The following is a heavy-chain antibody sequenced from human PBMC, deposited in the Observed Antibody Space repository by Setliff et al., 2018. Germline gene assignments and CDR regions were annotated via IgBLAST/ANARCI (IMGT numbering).Heavy chain of an antibody. CDR3: ARDLGHGGDSDY. CDR1: GYSISSGYY. Sequence: PSETLSLTCAVSGYSISSGYYWGWIRQPPGKGLEWIGSIYHSGSAYYNPSLKSRVTMSIDTSKNQFSLKLNSVTATDTAVYYCARDLGHGGDSDYWGQGILVTVSS. CDR2: IYHSGSA. J-gene: IGHJ4*02. V-gene: IGHV4-38-2*02. D-gene: IGHD2-21*02.